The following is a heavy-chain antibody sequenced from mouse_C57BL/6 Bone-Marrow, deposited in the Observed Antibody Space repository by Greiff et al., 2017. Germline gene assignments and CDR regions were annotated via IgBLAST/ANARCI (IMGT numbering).Heavy chain of an antibody. CDR2: ISYDGSN. D-gene: IGHD2-5*01. V-gene: IGHV3-6*01. J-gene: IGHJ1*03. CDR3: ARGYSNFHGYFDV. CDR1: GYSITSGYY. Sequence: VQLKESGPGLVKPSQSLSLTCSVTGYSITSGYYWNWLRQFPGNQLEWMGYISYDGSNNYNQSPKHRISITSYTSKNQFFLKLNSVTAEDTATYYCARGYSNFHGYFDVWGTGTTVTVSS.